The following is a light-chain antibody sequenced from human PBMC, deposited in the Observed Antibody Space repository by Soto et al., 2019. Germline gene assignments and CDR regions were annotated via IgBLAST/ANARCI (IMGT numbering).Light chain of an antibody. Sequence: EIVMTPSPATLSVSPVERATLSCRASQNVRSNLAWYQQKPGQAPRLLIYGASTRATGIPARFSGRGSGTEFILTISSLQSEDFAVYYCHQRQSWPRTFGQGTKVDIK. V-gene: IGKV3-15*01. CDR1: QNVRSN. CDR3: HQRQSWPRT. J-gene: IGKJ1*01. CDR2: GAS.